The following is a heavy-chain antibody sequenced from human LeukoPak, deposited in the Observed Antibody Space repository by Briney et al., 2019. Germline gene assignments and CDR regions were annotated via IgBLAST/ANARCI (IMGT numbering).Heavy chain of an antibody. CDR3: AGRDY. Sequence: PSETLSLTCTVSGGSISSYYWSWIRQPAGKGLEWIVVTYTSGSTSYNPSLKSRVTISVDKSKNQFSLNLRSVTAADTAVYYCAGRDYWGQGTLVTVSS. J-gene: IGHJ4*02. CDR1: GGSISSYY. CDR2: TYTSGST. V-gene: IGHV4-4*07. D-gene: IGHD1-26*01.